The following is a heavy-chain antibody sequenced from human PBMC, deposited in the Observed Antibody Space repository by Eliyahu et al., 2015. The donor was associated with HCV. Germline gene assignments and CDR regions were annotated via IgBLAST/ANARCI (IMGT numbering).Heavy chain of an antibody. CDR2: ISWDGGST. CDR1: GFTFXDYT. V-gene: IGHV3-43*01. Sequence: EVQLVESGGVVVQPGGSLRLSCAASGFTFXDYTMHWVRQAPGKGLEWVXLISWDGGSTYYAXSVKGRFTISRDNSKNSLYLQMNSLRTEDTALYYCAKEDVDTAMVPTYYFDYWGQGTLVTVSS. D-gene: IGHD5-18*01. J-gene: IGHJ4*02. CDR3: AKEDVDTAMVPTYYFDY.